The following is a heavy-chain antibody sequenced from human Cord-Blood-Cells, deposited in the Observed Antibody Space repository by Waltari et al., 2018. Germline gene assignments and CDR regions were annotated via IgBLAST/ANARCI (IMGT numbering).Heavy chain of an antibody. CDR2: IIPIFGTA. D-gene: IGHD4-4*01. Sequence: QVQLVQSGAEVKKPGSSVRVSCKASGGTFSSYAISWVRQAPGQGLEWMGGIIPIFGTANDPQKVQGRVTITAEKSTSTAYMELSSLRSEDTAVYYCARAWHSNFDYWGQGTLVTVSS. CDR1: GGTFSSYA. J-gene: IGHJ4*02. CDR3: ARAWHSNFDY. V-gene: IGHV1-69*06.